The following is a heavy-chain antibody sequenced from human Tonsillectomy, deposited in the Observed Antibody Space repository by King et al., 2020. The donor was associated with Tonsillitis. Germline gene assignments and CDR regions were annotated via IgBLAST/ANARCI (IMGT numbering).Heavy chain of an antibody. CDR3: ARADHELELQNRFDY. CDR1: GYTFTGYY. Sequence: VQLVESGAEVKKPGASVKVSCKASGYTFTGYYMHWVRQAPGQGLEWMGWINPNSGGTNSAQKFQGRVIMTTVTSISTAYMELSRLRSDDTAVYYCARADHELELQNRFDYWGQGTLVTVSS. V-gene: IGHV1-2*02. CDR2: INPNSGGT. J-gene: IGHJ4*02. D-gene: IGHD1-7*01.